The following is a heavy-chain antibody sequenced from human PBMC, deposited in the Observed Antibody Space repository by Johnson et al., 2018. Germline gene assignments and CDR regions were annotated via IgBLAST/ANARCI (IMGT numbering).Heavy chain of an antibody. J-gene: IGHJ3*02. V-gene: IGHV3-21*01. D-gene: IGHD3-22*01. CDR3: GRVGKGGNRGYYDAFDI. CDR1: RFTFSSYS. CDR2: ISSRSSYI. Sequence: VQLVESGGGLVKPGGSXRLSCAASRFTFSSYSMNWVRPAPGKGLEWVSSISSRSSYIYYADSVKGRFTISIDNAKSSLYLQMNSLIAEDTAVYYCGRVGKGGNRGYYDAFDIWGQGTMVTVSS.